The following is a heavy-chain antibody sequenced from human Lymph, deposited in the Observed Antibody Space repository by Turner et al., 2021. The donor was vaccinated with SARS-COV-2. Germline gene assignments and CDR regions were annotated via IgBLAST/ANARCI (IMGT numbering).Heavy chain of an antibody. CDR2: IWFDGSNK. D-gene: IGHD6-19*01. J-gene: IGHJ4*02. CDR3: ARDRAGSSGWYDSYFDY. V-gene: IGHV3-33*01. CDR1: GFTFRSYG. Sequence: QVQLVESGGGVVQPGRSLILPCPASGFTFRSYGMHWVRQAPGKGLEWVAFIWFDGSNKYYADSVKGRFTISRDNSKNTLYLQMNSLRAEDTAVYYCARDRAGSSGWYDSYFDYWGQGTLVTVSS.